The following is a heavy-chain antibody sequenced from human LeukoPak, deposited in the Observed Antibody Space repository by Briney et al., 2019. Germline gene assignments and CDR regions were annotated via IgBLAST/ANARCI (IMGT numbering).Heavy chain of an antibody. V-gene: IGHV3-33*01. CDR2: IWYDGSDK. CDR3: ARGGDIVVVPAAVYFDY. Sequence: GGSLRLSCAASGFTFSSYGMPWVRQAPGKGLERVAVIWYDGSDKYYADSVKGRFTISRDNSKNTLYLQMNSLRAEDTAVYYCARGGDIVVVPAAVYFDYWGQGTLVTVSS. D-gene: IGHD2-2*01. CDR1: GFTFSSYG. J-gene: IGHJ4*02.